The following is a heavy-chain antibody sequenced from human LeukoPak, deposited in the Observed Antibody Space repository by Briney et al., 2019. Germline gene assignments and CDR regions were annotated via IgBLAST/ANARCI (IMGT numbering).Heavy chain of an antibody. CDR2: MKEDGSAE. CDR1: GFSFSDYW. CDR3: AREIPGAMTAFDI. Sequence: PGGSLRLSCAASGFSFSDYWMSWVRQAPGKGLEWVANMKEDGSAENYGDSLRGRFTISRDNAKNSLYLQVNSLRAEDTAVFYCAREIPGAMTAFDIWGQGTMVTVSS. V-gene: IGHV3-7*01. J-gene: IGHJ3*02. D-gene: IGHD2-2*01.